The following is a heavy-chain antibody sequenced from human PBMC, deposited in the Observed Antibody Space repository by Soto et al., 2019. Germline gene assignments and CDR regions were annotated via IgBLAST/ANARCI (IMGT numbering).Heavy chain of an antibody. CDR2: IYYSGST. CDR3: ARVGAYCGGDCPTSEFDY. J-gene: IGHJ4*02. V-gene: IGHV4-30-4*01. Sequence: QVQLQESGPGLVKPSQTLSLTCTVSGGSISSGDYYWSWIRQPPGKGLEWIGYIYYSGSTYYNPSLKSRVTISVDTSKNQFSLQLSSVTAADTAVYYCARVGAYCGGDCPTSEFDYWGQGTLVTVSS. D-gene: IGHD2-21*02. CDR1: GGSISSGDYY.